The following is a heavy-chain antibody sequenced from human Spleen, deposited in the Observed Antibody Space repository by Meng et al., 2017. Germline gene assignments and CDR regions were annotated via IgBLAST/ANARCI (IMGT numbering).Heavy chain of an antibody. CDR1: GFTFSNYA. Sequence: GESLKISCAASGFTFSNYAMGWVRQTPGKGLEWVSSISGSGDSTYYADSVKGRFTISRDNSKNTLYLQMNSLRAEDTAVYYCARDQGYVEYWGQGTLVTVSS. CDR3: ARDQGYVEY. CDR2: ISGSGDST. V-gene: IGHV3-23*01. J-gene: IGHJ4*02.